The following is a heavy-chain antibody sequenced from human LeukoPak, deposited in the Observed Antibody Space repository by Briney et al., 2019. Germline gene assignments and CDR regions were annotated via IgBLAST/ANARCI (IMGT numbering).Heavy chain of an antibody. CDR1: GGSMSSSSYY. CDR2: MYYSGST. V-gene: IGHV4-39*01. J-gene: IGHJ6*03. Sequence: SETLSLTCTVSGGSMSSSSYYWGWIRQPPGKGLGWIVSMYYSGSTYYNPSLKSRVTISVDTSKNQFSLKLSSVTAADTAVYFCARHVYSSSWIYYYYYMDVWGKGTTVTVSS. D-gene: IGHD6-13*01. CDR3: ARHVYSSSWIYYYYYMDV.